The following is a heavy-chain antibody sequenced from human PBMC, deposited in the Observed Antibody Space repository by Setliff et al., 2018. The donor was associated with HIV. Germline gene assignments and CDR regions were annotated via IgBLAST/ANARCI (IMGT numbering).Heavy chain of an antibody. CDR2: VNAGNGKT. CDR1: GYTFASHS. V-gene: IGHV1-3*01. CDR3: VRGIESGAWIIDY. D-gene: IGHD2-21*02. Sequence: ASVKVSCKASGYTFASHSMHWVRQAPGQRFEWMGWVNAGNGKTEYSQKFQDRVIIWRDTSANIAYMDLTSLRSEDTAVHFCVRGIESGAWIIDYWGQGTLVTVSS. J-gene: IGHJ4*02.